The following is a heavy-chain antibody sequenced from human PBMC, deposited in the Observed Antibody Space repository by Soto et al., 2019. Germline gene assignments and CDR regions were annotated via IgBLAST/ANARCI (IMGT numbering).Heavy chain of an antibody. V-gene: IGHV3-23*01. Sequence: EVQLLESGGGLVQPGGSLRLSCAASGSTFSSYAMSWVRQAPEKELEWVSAISGSSGSTYYADSVKGRFSISRDNSKNTLYLQMNSLRAEDTAVYYCAKDTNNWNYVSGDYWGQGTLVTVSS. J-gene: IGHJ4*02. CDR3: AKDTNNWNYVSGDY. CDR2: ISGSSGST. D-gene: IGHD1-7*01. CDR1: GSTFSSYA.